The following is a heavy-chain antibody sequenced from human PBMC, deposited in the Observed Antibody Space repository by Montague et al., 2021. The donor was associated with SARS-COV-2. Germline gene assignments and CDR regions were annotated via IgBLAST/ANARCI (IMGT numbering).Heavy chain of an antibody. CDR2: IFYTGSV. D-gene: IGHD3-10*01. CDR3: ARLNYRSGTEDGQGGNWFDP. J-gene: IGHJ5*02. CDR1: GDSVSSGNYF. Sequence: SETLSLTCAVSGDSVSSGNYFWAWIRQPPGKGLEWIGSIFYTGSVEYNASLRSRVTMSVDTSNNHFSLRLDSVTAADTAVYFCARLNYRSGTEDGQGGNWFDPWGQGTLVTVSS. V-gene: IGHV4-39*02.